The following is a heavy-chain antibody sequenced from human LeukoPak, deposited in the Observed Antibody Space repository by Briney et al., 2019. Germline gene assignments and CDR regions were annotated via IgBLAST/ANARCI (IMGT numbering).Heavy chain of an antibody. CDR3: ARHRDYFDS. CDR2: ISSSGSI. CDR1: GFTFSDYY. J-gene: IGHJ4*02. Sequence: GGSLRLSCAASGFTFSDYYFSWIRQAPGKGLEWIGYISSSGSIYYADSVKGRFTMSRDDAKSSLYLQVSSLRAEDTAIYYCARHRDYFDSWGQGTLVTVSS. V-gene: IGHV3-11*01. D-gene: IGHD1-14*01.